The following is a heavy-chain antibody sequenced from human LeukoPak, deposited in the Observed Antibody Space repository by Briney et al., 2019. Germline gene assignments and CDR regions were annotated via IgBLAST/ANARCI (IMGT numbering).Heavy chain of an antibody. J-gene: IGHJ6*03. CDR3: ARDKPGYSGNYYYMDV. CDR2: IYRSGST. D-gene: IGHD5-12*01. CDR1: GYSISSGYY. V-gene: IGHV4-38-2*02. Sequence: SETLSLTCTVSGYSISSGYYWVWIRQTPGKGLEWIGSIYRSGSTNYNPSLKSRVTISVDTSKNQFSLKLSSVTAADTAVYYCARDKPGYSGNYYYMDVWGKGTTVTISS.